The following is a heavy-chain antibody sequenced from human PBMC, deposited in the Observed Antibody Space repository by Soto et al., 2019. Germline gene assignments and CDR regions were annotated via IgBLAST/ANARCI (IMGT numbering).Heavy chain of an antibody. D-gene: IGHD3-10*01. CDR3: TRGPRPISTGTGAY. CDR1: GFIFKMYW. J-gene: IGHJ4*02. CDR2: IYNDGTYS. Sequence: VGSLRLSCAASGFIFKMYWMHWVRQSPGKGLVWISRIYNDGTYSDYANSVRGRFTISRDNVNDTLYLQMNNLRAEDSGLYYCTRGPRPISTGTGAYWGQGTQVTVSS. V-gene: IGHV3-74*01.